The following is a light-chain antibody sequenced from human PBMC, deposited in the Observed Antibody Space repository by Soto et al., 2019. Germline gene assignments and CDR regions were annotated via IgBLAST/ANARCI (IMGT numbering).Light chain of an antibody. J-gene: IGKJ1*01. V-gene: IGKV2-24*01. Sequence: IVITQTPLSSPVTLGQSASISCRSSQSLLHSDGNTYLSWFRQRPGQPPRLLIYKVSDRFSGVPDRFSGSGAGTDFTLTISRVEAEDVGIYYCMQATQSHWTFGQGTKVDIK. CDR3: MQATQSHWT. CDR2: KVS. CDR1: QSLLHSDGNTY.